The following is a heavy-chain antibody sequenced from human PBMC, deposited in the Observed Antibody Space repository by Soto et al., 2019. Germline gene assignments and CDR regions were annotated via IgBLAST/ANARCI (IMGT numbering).Heavy chain of an antibody. Sequence: EVQLVESGGGLIQPGGSLRLSCAASGFTVSSNYMSWVRQAPGKGLEWVSVIYSGGSTYYADSVKARFTISRDNSTYPLYLQTNSLRAEDTAVYYCARELVRAANYYYGYGMDVWGQGTTVTVSS. J-gene: IGHJ6*01. CDR1: GFTVSSNY. V-gene: IGHV3-53*01. CDR3: ARELVRAANYYYGYGMDV. D-gene: IGHD6-13*01. CDR2: IYSGGST.